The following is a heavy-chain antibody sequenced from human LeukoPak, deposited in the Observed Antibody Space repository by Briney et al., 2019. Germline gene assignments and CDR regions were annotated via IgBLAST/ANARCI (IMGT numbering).Heavy chain of an antibody. CDR3: ARDRGYSTFDM. D-gene: IGHD5-18*01. V-gene: IGHV3-7*05. J-gene: IGHJ3*02. CDR1: GFTFSSYW. CDR2: TNQDGSEK. Sequence: GGSLRLSCVASGFTFSSYWMAWVRQAPGKGLEWVANTNQDGSEKNYVDSVKGRLTISRDNTKNSLCLQMNSLRAEDTAVYYCARDRGYSTFDMWGQGTMVTVSS.